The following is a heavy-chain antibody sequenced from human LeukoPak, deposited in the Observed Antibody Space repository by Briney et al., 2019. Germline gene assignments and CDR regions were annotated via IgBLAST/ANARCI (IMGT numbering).Heavy chain of an antibody. Sequence: QPGGSLRLSCAAAGFTFSNYWMHWVRQAPGKGLVWVSRIKSDGRTKYADSVKGRFTISRDNAKNTVSLQMNSLRAEDTGVYYCARAPSEIGGYYPEYFRHWGQGTLVTVSS. CDR3: ARAPSEIGGYYPEYFRH. V-gene: IGHV3-74*03. J-gene: IGHJ1*01. CDR1: GFTFSNYW. D-gene: IGHD3-22*01. CDR2: IKSDGRT.